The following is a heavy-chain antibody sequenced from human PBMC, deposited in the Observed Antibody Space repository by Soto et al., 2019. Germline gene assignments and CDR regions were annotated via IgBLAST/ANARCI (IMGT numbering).Heavy chain of an antibody. CDR2: ISGSGRNT. CDR1: GFTSSNFY. Sequence: PGVSLILPCAVSGFTSSNFYMTWVRQAPGKGLEWVSGISGSGRNTYYAESVKGRFTIARDNSKNTLYLQMNSLGGDDPAVYYCVKDHPSLEVWGQGTTVTVSS. D-gene: IGHD3-10*01. J-gene: IGHJ6*02. V-gene: IGHV3-23*01. CDR3: VKDHPSLEV.